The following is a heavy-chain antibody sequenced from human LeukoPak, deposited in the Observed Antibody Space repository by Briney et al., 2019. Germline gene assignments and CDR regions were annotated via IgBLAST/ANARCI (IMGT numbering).Heavy chain of an antibody. J-gene: IGHJ4*02. D-gene: IGHD4-23*01. V-gene: IGHV1-18*01. CDR1: GYTFSIYG. CDR3: ARQGYSGHSQGAADY. CDR2: ISAYNGNT. Sequence: ASVKVSCKASGYTFSIYGFSWVRQAPGQGLEWMGWISAYNGNTNYAQKFQGRVTMTTDTSTSTAHMELRSLRSDDTAVYYCARQGYSGHSQGAADYWGQGTLVTVSS.